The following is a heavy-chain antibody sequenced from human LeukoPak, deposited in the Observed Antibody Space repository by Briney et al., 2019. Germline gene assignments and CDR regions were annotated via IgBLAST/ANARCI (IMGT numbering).Heavy chain of an antibody. CDR2: IYSGGST. Sequence: GGSLRLSCAASGFTVSSNYMSWVRQAPGKGLEWVSVIYSGGSTYYADSVKGRFTISRHNSKNTLYLQMNSLRAEDTAVYYCARGGGYDSSGYPDYWGQGTLVAVSS. D-gene: IGHD3-22*01. CDR1: GFTVSSNY. V-gene: IGHV3-53*04. CDR3: ARGGGYDSSGYPDY. J-gene: IGHJ4*02.